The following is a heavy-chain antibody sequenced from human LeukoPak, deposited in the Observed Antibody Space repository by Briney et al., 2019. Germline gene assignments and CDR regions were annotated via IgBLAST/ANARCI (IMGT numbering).Heavy chain of an antibody. V-gene: IGHV4-30-4*01. CDR2: IYYSGST. D-gene: IGHD3-10*01. J-gene: IGHJ4*02. CDR3: ARVYGSGSYVGY. Sequence: SQTLSFTCTVSGGSISSGDYYWSWIRQPPGKGLEWIGYIYYSGSTYYNPSLKSRVTISVDTSKNQFSLKLSSVTAADTAVYYCARVYGSGSYVGYWGQGTLVTVSS. CDR1: GGSISSGDYY.